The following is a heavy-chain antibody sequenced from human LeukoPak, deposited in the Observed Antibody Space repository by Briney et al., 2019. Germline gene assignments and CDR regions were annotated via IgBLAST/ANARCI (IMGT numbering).Heavy chain of an antibody. CDR3: ARVFSGPPLPQPIAAAGTSLDY. Sequence: ASVKVSCKASGYTFTSYGISWVRQAPGQGLEWMGWISAYNGNTNYAQKLQGRVTMTTDTSTSTAYMELRSLRSDDTAVYYCARVFSGPPLPQPIAAAGTSLDYWGQGTLVTVSS. V-gene: IGHV1-18*01. J-gene: IGHJ4*02. CDR2: ISAYNGNT. CDR1: GYTFTSYG. D-gene: IGHD6-13*01.